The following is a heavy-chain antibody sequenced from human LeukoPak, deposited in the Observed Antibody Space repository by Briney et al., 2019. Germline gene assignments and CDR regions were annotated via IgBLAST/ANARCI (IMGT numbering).Heavy chain of an antibody. CDR2: MEGAERVG. CDR1: VLSPRTFW. V-gene: IGHV3-7*01. CDR3: AGSVYSYALNH. D-gene: IGHD3-10*01. Sequence: GGSLRLSCAPSVLSPRTFWVTFVREAAGPRLKALADMEGAERVGHYVTSVMCRFTISRDNAKNSLYLQMNSLRAEDTAVYYCAGSVYSYALNHWGQGTLVTVSS. J-gene: IGHJ1*01.